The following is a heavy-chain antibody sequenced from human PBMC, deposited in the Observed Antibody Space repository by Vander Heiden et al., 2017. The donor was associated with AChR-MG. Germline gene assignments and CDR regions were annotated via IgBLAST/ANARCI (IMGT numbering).Heavy chain of an antibody. V-gene: IGHV5-10-1*03. Sequence: EVHLVQSGAEVRTPGESLRISCKASGYSFTSYRNNWVRQMPGKGLEWMGRIDPRDSYGNYSPSIQGHVTISADKSITTAYLQWGSLKASDAAVYYCARQGLESTTWGQGTLVIVSS. CDR1: GYSFTSYR. J-gene: IGHJ4*02. D-gene: IGHD1-1*01. CDR3: ARQGLESTT. CDR2: IDPRDSYG.